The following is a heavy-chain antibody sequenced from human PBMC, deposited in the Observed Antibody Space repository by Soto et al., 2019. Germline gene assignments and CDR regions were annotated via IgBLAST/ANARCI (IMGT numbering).Heavy chain of an antibody. CDR2: ISAYNGNT. CDR1: GYTFTSYG. CDR3: ARLAFGGVFVKVLSDYYYYYMDV. D-gene: IGHD3-16*02. V-gene: IGHV1-18*01. J-gene: IGHJ6*03. Sequence: ASVKVSCKASGYTFTSYGISWVRQAPGQGLEWMGWISAYNGNTNYAQKLQGRVTMTTDTSTSTAYMELRSLRSDDTAVYYCARLAFGGVFVKVLSDYYYYYMDVWG.